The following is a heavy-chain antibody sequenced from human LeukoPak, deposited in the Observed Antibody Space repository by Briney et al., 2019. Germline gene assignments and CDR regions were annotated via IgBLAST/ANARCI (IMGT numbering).Heavy chain of an antibody. V-gene: IGHV4-39*07. CDR2: IYYSGST. CDR1: GGSISISRYY. D-gene: IGHD7-27*01. J-gene: IGHJ4*02. Sequence: SETLSLTCTVSGGSISISRYYWRWIRQPPGKGLEWIGSIYYSGSTYYNPDLKSRVTISVDTSKNPFSLKLSSVTAADTAVYYCASRKLGNDYWGQGTLVTVSS. CDR3: ASRKLGNDY.